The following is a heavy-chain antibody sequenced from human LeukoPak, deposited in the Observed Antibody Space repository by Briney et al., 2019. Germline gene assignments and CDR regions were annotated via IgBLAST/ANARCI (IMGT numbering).Heavy chain of an antibody. CDR2: MSGSGSST. V-gene: IGHV3-23*01. D-gene: IGHD1-26*01. Sequence: GASLRLSCAASGFTFSSYAMSWVRQATGKGLEWVSVMSGSGSSTYADAVKGRFTISRDNSKNTLYLQMTSLRVEDTAVYFCASAPVVGNAEAFWGQGTLVTVSS. CDR3: ASAPVVGNAEAF. J-gene: IGHJ4*02. CDR1: GFTFSSYA.